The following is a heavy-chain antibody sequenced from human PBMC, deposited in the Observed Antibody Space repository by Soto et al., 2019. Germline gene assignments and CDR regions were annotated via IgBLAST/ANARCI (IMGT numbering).Heavy chain of an antibody. CDR2: IIPIFGTA. CDR3: AKDLEVIVVVTKGY. D-gene: IGHD3-22*01. V-gene: IGHV1-69*13. J-gene: IGHJ4*02. Sequence: ASVKVSCKASGGTFSSYAISWVRQAPGQGLEWMGGIIPIFGTANYAQKFQGRVTITADESTSTASMELSSLRSEDTAVYYCAKDLEVIVVVTKGYWGQGTLVTVSS. CDR1: GGTFSSYA.